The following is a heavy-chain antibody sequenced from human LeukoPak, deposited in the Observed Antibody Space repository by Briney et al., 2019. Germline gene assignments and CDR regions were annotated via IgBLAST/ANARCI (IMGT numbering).Heavy chain of an antibody. CDR2: IYSGGGT. J-gene: IGHJ3*02. CDR3: ARRYSRSLNAFDI. V-gene: IGHV3-66*01. CDR1: GLTVSDNY. Sequence: PGGSLRLSCAVSGLTVSDNYMTWIRRAPGKGLEWVSVIYSGGGTAYADSVKGRFTFSRDNSKNTLYIQMNSLRAEDTALYYCARRYSRSLNAFDICGQGTMVTVSS. D-gene: IGHD1-26*01.